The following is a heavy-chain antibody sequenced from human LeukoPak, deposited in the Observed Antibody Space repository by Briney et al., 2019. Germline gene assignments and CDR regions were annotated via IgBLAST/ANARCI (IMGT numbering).Heavy chain of an antibody. D-gene: IGHD3-10*01. Sequence: PGGSLRLSCAASGFPFTYAWMNWVRQAPGKGLEWVGRITSKTDGGTTDYAAPVKGRFTISRDDSKNMLYLQMNSLKTEDTAVYYCTTGVRGDWGQGTLVTVSS. CDR1: GFPFTYAW. CDR3: TTGVRGD. CDR2: ITSKTDGGTT. J-gene: IGHJ4*02. V-gene: IGHV3-15*01.